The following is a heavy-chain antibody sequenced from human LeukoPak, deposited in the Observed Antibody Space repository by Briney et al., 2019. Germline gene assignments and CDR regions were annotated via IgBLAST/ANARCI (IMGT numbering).Heavy chain of an antibody. CDR3: AREGLRRLYYYGMDV. CDR2: IPYDGSNK. D-gene: IGHD5-18*01. CDR1: GFTFSSYA. Sequence: GGSLRLSCAASGFTFSSYAMHWVRQAPGKGLEWVAVIPYDGSNKYYADSVKGRFTISRDNSKNTLYLQMNSLRAEDTAVYYCAREGLRRLYYYGMDVWGQGTTVTVSS. V-gene: IGHV3-30-3*01. J-gene: IGHJ6*02.